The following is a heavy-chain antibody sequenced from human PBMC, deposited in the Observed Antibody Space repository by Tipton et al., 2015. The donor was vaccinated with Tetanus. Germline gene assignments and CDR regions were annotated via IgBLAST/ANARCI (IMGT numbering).Heavy chain of an antibody. CDR1: GYTFTSYG. J-gene: IGHJ6*02. CDR2: ISAYYGNT. CDR3: ARVIAAAGYYYYYYGMGV. D-gene: IGHD6-13*01. V-gene: IGHV1-18*04. Sequence: QLVQSGAEVKKPGASVKVSCKASGYTFTSYGISWARQAPGQALERMGWISAYYGNTNNAQKLQGRVTMTTDTSTSTAYMELRSLRSDDTAVYYCARVIAAAGYYYYYYGMGVWGQGTTVTVSS.